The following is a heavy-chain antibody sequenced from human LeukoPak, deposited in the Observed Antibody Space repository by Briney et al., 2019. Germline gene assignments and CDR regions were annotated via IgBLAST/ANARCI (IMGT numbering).Heavy chain of an antibody. CDR3: ATSTVTHTRDP. V-gene: IGHV1-2*06. CDR2: INPYSGAL. D-gene: IGHD1-1*01. J-gene: IGHJ5*02. CDR1: GYTFTDFY. Sequence: GASVKVSCQPSGYTFTDFYLNWVRQAPGQGLEWMGRINPYSGALIYAQRFQGRVTMTWDTSIGTAYMELTRLTSDDTAVYYCATSTVTHTRDPWGQGTLVTVSS.